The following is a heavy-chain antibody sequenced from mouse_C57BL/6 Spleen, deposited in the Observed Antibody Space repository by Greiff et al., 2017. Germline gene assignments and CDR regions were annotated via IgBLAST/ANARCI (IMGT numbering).Heavy chain of an antibody. J-gene: IGHJ4*01. CDR3: ARAWGYDGSSFYAMDY. V-gene: IGHV5-16*01. CDR1: GFTFSDYY. Sequence: EVKLMESEGGLVQPGSSMKLSCTASGFTFSDYYMAWVRQVPEKGLEWVANINYDGSSTYSLDSLKSRFIISRDNAKNILYLQMSSLKSEDTATDYCARAWGYDGSSFYAMDYWGQGTSVTVSS. D-gene: IGHD1-1*01. CDR2: INYDGSST.